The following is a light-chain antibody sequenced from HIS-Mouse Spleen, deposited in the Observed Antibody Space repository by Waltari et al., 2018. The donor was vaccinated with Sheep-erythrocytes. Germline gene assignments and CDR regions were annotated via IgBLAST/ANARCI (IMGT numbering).Light chain of an antibody. Sequence: QSVLTQPPSASGTPGQRVTISCSGSSSNIGSNTVNWYQQLPGTAPKLLIYSNNPRPSGCPYRFSGSKPGASAALAISGLQSEDEADYYCAAWDDSLNGLNVVFGGGTKLTVL. CDR1: SSNIGSNT. V-gene: IGLV1-44*01. J-gene: IGLJ2*01. CDR2: SNN. CDR3: AAWDDSLNGLNVV.